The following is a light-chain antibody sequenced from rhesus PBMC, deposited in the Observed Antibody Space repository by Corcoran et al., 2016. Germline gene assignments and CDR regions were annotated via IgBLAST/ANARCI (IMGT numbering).Light chain of an antibody. V-gene: IGKV2-65*01. CDR1: QSLVHSNGNTY. Sequence: DVVMTQSPLALPITPGQPASISCRSSQSLVHSNGNTYLSWFQQKPGQPPRLLIYKVSNRYSGVPDRFSGSGAGTEFTLKISRVEAEDVGVCYCMQYTHIPYSFGQGTKVEIK. CDR2: KVS. J-gene: IGKJ2*01. CDR3: MQYTHIPYS.